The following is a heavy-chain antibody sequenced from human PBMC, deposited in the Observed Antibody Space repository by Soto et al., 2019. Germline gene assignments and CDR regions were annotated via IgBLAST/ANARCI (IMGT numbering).Heavy chain of an antibody. CDR2: FDPEDGET. D-gene: IGHD3-22*01. J-gene: IGHJ4*02. CDR1: GYTLTELS. CDR3: ATAGPYYYDSSGYPGDYFDY. Sequence: ASVKVSCKVSGYTLTELSMHWVRQAPGKGLEWMGGFDPEDGETIYAQKFQGRVTMTEDTSTDTAYMELSSLRSEDTAVYYCATAGPYYYDSSGYPGDYFDYWGQGTLVTVSS. V-gene: IGHV1-24*01.